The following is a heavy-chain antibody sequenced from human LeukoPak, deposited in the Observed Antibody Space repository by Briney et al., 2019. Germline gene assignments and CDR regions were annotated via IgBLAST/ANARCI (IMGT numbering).Heavy chain of an antibody. CDR2: ITSDGRST. V-gene: IGHV3-74*01. J-gene: IGHJ4*02. Sequence: GGSLRLSCAASGFTFSSFWMHWVRQAPGKGLVWLSRITSDGRSTFHADSVKGRFTISRDNAKNSLYLQMNSLRVEDTAVYYCAVWNDERRLDYWGQGTLVTVSS. CDR1: GFTFSSFW. CDR3: AVWNDERRLDY. D-gene: IGHD1-1*01.